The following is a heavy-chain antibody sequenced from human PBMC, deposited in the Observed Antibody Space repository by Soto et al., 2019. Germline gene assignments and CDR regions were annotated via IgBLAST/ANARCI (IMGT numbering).Heavy chain of an antibody. CDR2: ISGSGYST. D-gene: IGHD1-26*01. CDR1: GFTFVAYS. CDR3: EKYNGNDWKHYFFDS. J-gene: IGHJ4*02. Sequence: EVQLSESWGDLVQPGGSLRLSCAASGFTFVAYSLSWVRLAPGKGLEWVSGISGSGYSTYYGDSVRGRFTISRDTSWRKLFLQMASLRAEDTAVYYCEKYNGNDWKHYFFDSWGKWTLVTVSP. V-gene: IGHV3-23*01.